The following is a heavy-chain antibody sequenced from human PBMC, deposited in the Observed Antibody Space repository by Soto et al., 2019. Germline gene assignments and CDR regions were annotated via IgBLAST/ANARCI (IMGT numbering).Heavy chain of an antibody. CDR1: GYTFTSYG. V-gene: IGHV1-18*01. Sequence: GASVKVSCKASGYTFTSYGISWVRQAPGQGLEWMGWISAYNGNTNYAQKLQGRVTVTTDTSTSTAYVELRSLRSDDTAVYYCARAYSIVATPRGDYYYYYGMDVWGQGTTVTAP. CDR3: ARAYSIVATPRGDYYYYYGMDV. J-gene: IGHJ6*02. CDR2: ISAYNGNT. D-gene: IGHD5-12*01.